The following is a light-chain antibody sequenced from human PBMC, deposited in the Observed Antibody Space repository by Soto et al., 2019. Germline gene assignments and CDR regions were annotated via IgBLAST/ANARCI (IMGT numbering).Light chain of an antibody. V-gene: IGKV3-15*01. CDR2: GAS. Sequence: EVVMTQSPATLSVSPGERATLSCRASQSISNQIAWYQQRPGQAPRLLISGASSRATGIPARCSGSWSGTEFTLTISSLQSEDSAVYYCQQYDKWPPITFGPGTRLEIK. CDR1: QSISNQ. J-gene: IGKJ5*01. CDR3: QQYDKWPPIT.